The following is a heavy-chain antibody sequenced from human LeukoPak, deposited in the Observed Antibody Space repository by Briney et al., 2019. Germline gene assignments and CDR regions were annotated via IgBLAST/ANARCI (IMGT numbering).Heavy chain of an antibody. CDR2: IWNAGTNT. Sequence: GGSLRLSCAASGFSFSTYGMHWVRQAPGKGLEWVALIWNAGTNTYYADSVKGRFTISRDNSKNTLYLQMNSLRAEDTAVYYCAGDTPPGGDYYFNYWGQGTLVIVSS. CDR3: AGDTPPGGDYYFNY. CDR1: GFSFSTYG. D-gene: IGHD3-16*01. J-gene: IGHJ4*02. V-gene: IGHV3-33*01.